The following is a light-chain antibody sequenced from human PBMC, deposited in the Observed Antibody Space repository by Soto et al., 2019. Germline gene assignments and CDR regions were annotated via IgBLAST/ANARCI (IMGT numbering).Light chain of an antibody. V-gene: IGKV1-5*01. CDR3: QQYSSYPLT. Sequence: DIQMTQSPSTLSASVGDRVTITCWASQSISSWLAWYQQKPGQAPNLLIYDASSLESGVPSRFSGSRSGTDFILTIGSLQPDDFATYYCQQYSSYPLTFGQGTKVEIK. J-gene: IGKJ1*01. CDR1: QSISSW. CDR2: DAS.